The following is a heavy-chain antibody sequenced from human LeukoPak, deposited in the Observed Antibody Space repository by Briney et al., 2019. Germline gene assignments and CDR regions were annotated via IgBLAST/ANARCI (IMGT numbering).Heavy chain of an antibody. CDR3: AREPRITMVRGVIVAPYNWFNP. CDR2: TYYRSKWYN. CDR1: GDSVSSNSAA. J-gene: IGHJ5*02. V-gene: IGHV6-1*01. Sequence: SQTLSLTCAISGDSVSSNSAAWNWIRQSPSRGLEWLGRTYYRSKWYNDYAVSVKSRITINPDTSKNQFSLQLNSVTPEDTAVYYCAREPRITMVRGVIVAPYNWFNPWGQGTLVTVSS. D-gene: IGHD3-10*01.